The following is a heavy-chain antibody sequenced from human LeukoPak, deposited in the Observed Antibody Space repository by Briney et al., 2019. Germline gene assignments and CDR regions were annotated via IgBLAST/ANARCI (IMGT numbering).Heavy chain of an antibody. J-gene: IGHJ4*02. D-gene: IGHD3-10*01. CDR1: GYIFTNYG. CDR2: INVYNGHT. Sequence: ASVKVSCKTSGYIFTNYGVSWVRQAPGQGLEWMGWINVYNGHTIYAQEFQGRVTLTTDTSTSTAHMDLRSLRSDDTAVYYCVRDSDHAPDYWGQGALVTVSS. V-gene: IGHV1-18*01. CDR3: VRDSDHAPDY.